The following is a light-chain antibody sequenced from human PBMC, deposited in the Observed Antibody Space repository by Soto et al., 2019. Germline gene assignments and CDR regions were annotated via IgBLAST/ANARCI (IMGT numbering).Light chain of an antibody. CDR2: GNS. V-gene: IGLV1-40*01. J-gene: IGLJ2*01. CDR1: SSNIGAGYD. CDR3: QSYDSSLSGSDVV. Sequence: QSVLTQPPSVSGAPGQRVTISCTGSSSNIGAGYDVHWYQQLPGTAPKLLIYGNSNRPSGVPDRFSGSKSGTSASLAITGLQAEYEADHYCQSYDSSLSGSDVVFGRGTKLTVL.